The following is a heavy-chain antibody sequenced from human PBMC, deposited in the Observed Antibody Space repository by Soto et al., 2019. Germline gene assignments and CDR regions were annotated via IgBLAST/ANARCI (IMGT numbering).Heavy chain of an antibody. CDR2: ISASGGRT. D-gene: IGHD2-2*01. J-gene: IGHJ4*02. CDR1: GFSFSTCA. V-gene: IGHV3-23*01. CDR3: AKASYATPTAQGQLDH. Sequence: EVQLLESGGTLVQPGGSLRLACVASGFSFSTCAMSWVRQAPGKGLEGVSGISASGGRTYFADSVKGRFTVSRDNSNNTLFLQLNRLRDDDTAVYYCAKASYATPTAQGQLDHWGQGTLVTVSS.